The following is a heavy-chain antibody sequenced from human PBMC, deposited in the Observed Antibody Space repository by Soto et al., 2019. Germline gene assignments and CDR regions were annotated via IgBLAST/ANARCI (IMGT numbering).Heavy chain of an antibody. Sequence: QVQLVQSGAEVKKPGASVKVSCKASGYTFTSYDINWVRQATGQGLEWMGWMNPNSGNTGYAQKFQGRATMTRNTSTSTAYMALSSLRSEATAVYYCAREAAALANDYRGQGTLVTLSS. V-gene: IGHV1-8*01. J-gene: IGHJ4*02. D-gene: IGHD2-2*01. CDR2: MNPNSGNT. CDR1: GYTFTSYD. CDR3: AREAAALANDY.